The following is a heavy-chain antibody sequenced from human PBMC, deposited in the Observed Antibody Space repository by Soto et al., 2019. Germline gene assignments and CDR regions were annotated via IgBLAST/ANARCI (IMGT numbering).Heavy chain of an antibody. J-gene: IGHJ4*02. D-gene: IGHD3-22*01. CDR2: ISGSGGST. CDR3: AKRRDSSGYSSLDY. V-gene: IGHV3-23*01. CDR1: GFTFSSNA. Sequence: GGSLRLSCAASGFTFSSNAMNWVRQAPGKGLEWVSAISGSGGSTYYAESVKGWFTISRDNSKNTVYLQMNSLRAEDTAVYYCAKRRDSSGYSSLDYWGQGTLVTVSS.